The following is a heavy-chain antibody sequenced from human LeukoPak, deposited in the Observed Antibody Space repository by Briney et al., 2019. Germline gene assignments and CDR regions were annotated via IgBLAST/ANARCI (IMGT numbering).Heavy chain of an antibody. D-gene: IGHD3-22*01. V-gene: IGHV4-31*03. CDR1: GGSISSGGYY. CDR3: ASEAHDSSGYPMGYYYMDV. J-gene: IGHJ6*03. Sequence: SETLSLTCTVSGGSISSGGYYWSWIRQHPGKGLEWIGYIYYSGSTYYNPSLKSRVTISVDTSKNQFSLKLSSVTAADTAVYYCASEAHDSSGYPMGYYYMDVWGKGTTVTVSS. CDR2: IYYSGST.